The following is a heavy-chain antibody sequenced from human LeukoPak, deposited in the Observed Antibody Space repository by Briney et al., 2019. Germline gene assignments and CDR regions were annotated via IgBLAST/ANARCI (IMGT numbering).Heavy chain of an antibody. J-gene: IGHJ4*02. Sequence: SETLSLTCAVYGGSFSGYYWSWIRQPAGKGLEWIGRIYTSGSTNYNPSLKSRVTISVDTSKNQFSLKLSSVTAADTAVYYCARETGYSSGWYVVFDYWGQGTLVTVSS. V-gene: IGHV4-4*07. CDR1: GGSFSGYY. D-gene: IGHD6-19*01. CDR2: IYTSGST. CDR3: ARETGYSSGWYVVFDY.